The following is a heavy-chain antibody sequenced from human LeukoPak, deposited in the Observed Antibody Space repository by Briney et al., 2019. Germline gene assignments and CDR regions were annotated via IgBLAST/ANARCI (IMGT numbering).Heavy chain of an antibody. CDR2: GSGSGGST. V-gene: IGHV3-23*01. CDR3: AREPHMYCKTNSCYGYFDL. D-gene: IGHD2-2*01. Sequence: GGSLRLSCAASGVTFSSYGMSGVGQARGKGREWGGGGSGSGGSTYSPASVQRPFTISRDNSKNPLYLQMNSLRAEATPVYYCAREPHMYCKTNSCYGYFDLWGRGTLVTVSS. CDR1: GVTFSSYG. J-gene: IGHJ2*01.